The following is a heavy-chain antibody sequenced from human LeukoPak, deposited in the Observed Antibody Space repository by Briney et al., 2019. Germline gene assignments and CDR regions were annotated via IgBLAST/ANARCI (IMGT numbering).Heavy chain of an antibody. J-gene: IGHJ6*03. Sequence: SETLSLTCTVSGGSISNYYWNWIRQPPGKGLEWIGYIYYSGTTNYNPSLKSRVSISVDTSKNQFSLKLSSVTAADTAVYYCAGGYIYGSTYYYMDVWGKGTTVTISS. V-gene: IGHV4-59*01. CDR3: AGGYIYGSTYYYMDV. CDR2: IYYSGTT. CDR1: GGSISNYY. D-gene: IGHD5-18*01.